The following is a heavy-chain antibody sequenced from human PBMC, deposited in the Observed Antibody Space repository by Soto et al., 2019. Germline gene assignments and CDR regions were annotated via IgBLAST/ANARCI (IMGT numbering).Heavy chain of an antibody. V-gene: IGHV3-64D*06. CDR3: VKGIAARPGSYYYGMDV. J-gene: IGHJ6*02. Sequence: PGGSLRLSCSASGFTFSSYAMHWARQAPGKGLEYVSAISSNGGSTYYADSVKGRFTISRDNSKNTLYLQMSSLRAEDTAVYYCVKGIAARPGSYYYGMDVWGQGTTATVPS. D-gene: IGHD6-6*01. CDR2: ISSNGGST. CDR1: GFTFSSYA.